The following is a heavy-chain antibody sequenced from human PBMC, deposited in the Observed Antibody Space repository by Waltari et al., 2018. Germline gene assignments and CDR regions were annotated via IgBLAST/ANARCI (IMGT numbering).Heavy chain of an antibody. CDR1: GYTFTSYA. CDR2: INAGNGNT. CDR3: ARGAFTMVQNAVDP. Sequence: QVQLVQSGAEVKKPGASVKVSCKASGYTFTSYAMHWVRQAPGQRLEWMGWINAGNGNTKYSQKFQGRVTITRETSASTAYMELSSLRSEDTAVYYCARGAFTMVQNAVDPWGQGTLVTVSS. J-gene: IGHJ5*02. V-gene: IGHV1-3*01. D-gene: IGHD3-10*01.